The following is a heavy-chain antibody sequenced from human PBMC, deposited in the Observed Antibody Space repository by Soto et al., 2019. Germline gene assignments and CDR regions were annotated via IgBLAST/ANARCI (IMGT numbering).Heavy chain of an antibody. CDR1: GGTFSSYA. J-gene: IGHJ6*02. CDR2: IIPIFGTA. D-gene: IGHD3-10*01. Sequence: QVQLVQSGAEVKKPGSSVKVSCKASGGTFSSYAISWVRQAPGQGLEWMGGIIPIFGTANCAQKFQGRVTITADKSTGTGYMEVSSVRSEDTAVYCCARVGSWSYRVPWYYYGMDVWGQGTTVTVAS. V-gene: IGHV1-69*06. CDR3: ARVGSWSYRVPWYYYGMDV.